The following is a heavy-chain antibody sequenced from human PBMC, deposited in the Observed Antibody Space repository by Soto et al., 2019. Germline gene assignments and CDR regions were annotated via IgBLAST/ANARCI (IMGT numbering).Heavy chain of an antibody. D-gene: IGHD2-2*01. CDR3: AREEGEYCSSTSCFPPDY. J-gene: IGHJ4*02. V-gene: IGHV1-18*01. CDR1: GYTFTSYG. CDR2: ISAYNGNT. Sequence: ASLKVSCKASGYTFTSYGISWVRQAPGQGLEWMGWISAYNGNTNYAQKLQGRVTMTTDTSTSTAYMELRSLRSDDTAVYYCAREEGEYCSSTSCFPPDYWGQGTLVTVSS.